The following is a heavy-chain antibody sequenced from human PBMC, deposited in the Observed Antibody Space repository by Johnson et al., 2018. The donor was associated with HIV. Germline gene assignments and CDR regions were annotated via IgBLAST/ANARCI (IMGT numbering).Heavy chain of an antibody. CDR3: ARIGLPYYYGSGSYSHDAFDI. D-gene: IGHD3-10*01. CDR2: ISYDGSNK. J-gene: IGHJ3*02. CDR1: GFTFRSYA. Sequence: VQLVESGGGVVQPGRSLRLSCAASGFTFRSYAMHWVRQAPGKGLEWVAVISYDGSNKYYADSVKGRFTISRDNSKNTLYLQMNSLRAEDTAVYYCARIGLPYYYGSGSYSHDAFDIWGQGTMVTVSS. V-gene: IGHV3-30-3*01.